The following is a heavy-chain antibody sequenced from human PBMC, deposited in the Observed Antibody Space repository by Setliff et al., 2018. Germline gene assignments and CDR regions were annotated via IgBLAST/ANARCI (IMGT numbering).Heavy chain of an antibody. D-gene: IGHD3-10*01. Sequence: SLTCTVSGASVRSHYWSWIRQPPGKGLEWIGFIFYSGDTKSNPSLKSRVTMSVDTSKNQFSLKLSSVTAADTAVYYCARDRTYYGSGTYTRWFDYWGQGTLVTVSS. CDR2: IFYSGDT. CDR3: ARDRTYYGSGTYTRWFDY. V-gene: IGHV4-59*02. CDR1: GASVRSHY. J-gene: IGHJ4*02.